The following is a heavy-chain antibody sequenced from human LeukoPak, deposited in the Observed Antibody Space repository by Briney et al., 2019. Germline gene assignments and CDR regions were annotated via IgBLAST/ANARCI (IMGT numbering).Heavy chain of an antibody. CDR1: GFTFADYG. J-gene: IGHJ4*02. D-gene: IGHD3-3*01. CDR3: AKWANYDFWSGYFDS. CDR2: INWNGGST. Sequence: GGSLRLSCAASGFTFADYGMSWVRQAPGKGLEWVSGINWNGGSTGYVDSVKGRFTISRDNAKKSLYLQMNNLRAEDTALYYCAKWANYDFWSGYFDSWGQGTLVTVSS. V-gene: IGHV3-20*04.